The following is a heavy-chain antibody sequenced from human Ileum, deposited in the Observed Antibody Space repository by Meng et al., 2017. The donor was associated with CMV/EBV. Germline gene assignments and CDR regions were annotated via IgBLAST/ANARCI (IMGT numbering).Heavy chain of an antibody. J-gene: IGHJ4*02. D-gene: IGHD4-17*01. Sequence: CAMSGFTFSSYAMHWVGQAPGKGLEWVALIWYDGSHKYYVDPVKGRFTISRDNSKNTLILQMNSLRAEDTAVYYCAKDVDMTTVTLDYWGQGILVTVSS. CDR1: GFTFSSYA. CDR2: IWYDGSHK. V-gene: IGHV3-33*06. CDR3: AKDVDMTTVTLDY.